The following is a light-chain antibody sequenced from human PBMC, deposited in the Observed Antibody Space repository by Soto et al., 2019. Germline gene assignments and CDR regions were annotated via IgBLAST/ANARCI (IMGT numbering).Light chain of an antibody. Sequence: DIQMTQSPSTLSASIGDRVTITCRASQSISSWLAWYQQKPGKAPHLLIYNTSTLESGVPSRFSGSGSGTEFTLSVTSLQPDDFATYYCQHYNRYSRTFGQGTKVEV. CDR2: NTS. CDR3: QHYNRYSRT. CDR1: QSISSW. J-gene: IGKJ1*01. V-gene: IGKV1-5*01.